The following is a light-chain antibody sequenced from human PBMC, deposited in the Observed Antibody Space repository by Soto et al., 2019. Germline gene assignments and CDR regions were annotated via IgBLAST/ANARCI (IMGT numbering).Light chain of an antibody. CDR3: QLYNSFST. V-gene: IGKV1-5*01. J-gene: IGKJ1*01. Sequence: IAMTQAPATLSASLGERITIPCRASQSVSSWLAWYQHKPGKAPKLLLYDASSLEGGVPSRFSGSGSGTVSTLTIGSLQPDDFATYSRQLYNSFSTFGQGTKVDI. CDR2: DAS. CDR1: QSVSSW.